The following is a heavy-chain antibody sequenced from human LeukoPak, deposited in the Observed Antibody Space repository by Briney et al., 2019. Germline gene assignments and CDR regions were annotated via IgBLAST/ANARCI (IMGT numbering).Heavy chain of an antibody. Sequence: PGGSLRLSCAASGFAFSTYSMNWVRQPPGQGLKWVASISLNSAAIYYADSVRGRFTISRDNAKNSLYLQMNSLRDEDTAVYYCARDAYDTSAYYYFDYWGQGTLVTVSS. CDR3: ARDAYDTSAYYYFDY. J-gene: IGHJ4*02. V-gene: IGHV3-21*01. CDR1: GFAFSTYS. D-gene: IGHD3-22*01. CDR2: ISLNSAAI.